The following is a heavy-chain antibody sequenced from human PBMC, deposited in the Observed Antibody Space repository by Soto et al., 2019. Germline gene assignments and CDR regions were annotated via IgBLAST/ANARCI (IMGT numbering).Heavy chain of an antibody. J-gene: IGHJ6*02. D-gene: IGHD2-2*01. Sequence: TLSLNCAVYGGSFSGYYWSWIRQPPGKGLEWIGEINHSGSTNYNPSLKSRVTISVDTSKNQFSLKLSSVTAADTAVYYCARGSPRYCSSTSCYFDHYYYGMDVWCPGTMLTV. CDR1: GGSFSGYY. CDR3: ARGSPRYCSSTSCYFDHYYYGMDV. V-gene: IGHV4-34*01. CDR2: INHSGST.